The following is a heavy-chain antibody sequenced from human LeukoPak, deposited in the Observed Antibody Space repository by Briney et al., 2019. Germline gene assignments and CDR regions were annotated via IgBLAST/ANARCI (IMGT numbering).Heavy chain of an antibody. Sequence: GGSLRLSCAASGFTFSTYAMNWLRQAPGKGLEWVSVISGGGGTTYYADSVKGRFTISRDNSKNTLFVLMNSLRDEDTAVYYCAATRDDIYCNMIFDHWGQGTLVTVSS. V-gene: IGHV3-23*01. CDR1: GFTFSTYA. CDR2: ISGGGGTT. J-gene: IGHJ4*02. CDR3: AATRDDIYCNMIFDH. D-gene: IGHD2/OR15-2a*01.